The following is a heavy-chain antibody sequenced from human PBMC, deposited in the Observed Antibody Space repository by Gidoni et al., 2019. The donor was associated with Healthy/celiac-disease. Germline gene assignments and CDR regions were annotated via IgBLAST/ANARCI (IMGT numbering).Heavy chain of an antibody. V-gene: IGHV3-30-3*01. J-gene: IGHJ4*02. CDR3: ARGSSSSR. CDR2: ISYDGSNK. CDR1: GFTFSSYA. Sequence: QVQLVESGGGVVQPGRSLRLSCAASGFTFSSYAMHWVRQAPGKGLEWVAVISYDGSNKYYADSVKGRFTISRDNSKNTLYLQMNSLRAEDTAVYYCARGSSSSRWGQGTLVTVSS. D-gene: IGHD2-15*01.